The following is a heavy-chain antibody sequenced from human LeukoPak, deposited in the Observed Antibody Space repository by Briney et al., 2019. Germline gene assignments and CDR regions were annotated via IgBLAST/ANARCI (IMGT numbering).Heavy chain of an antibody. CDR2: ISSSGSTI. CDR1: GFTFSDYY. Sequence: GGSLRLSCAASGFTFSDYYMSWIRQAPGEGLESVSYISSSGSTIYYADSVKGRFTISRDNAKNSLYLQMNSLRAEDTAVYYCARALDYYYYMDVWGKGTTVTVSS. CDR3: ARALDYYYYMDV. J-gene: IGHJ6*03. V-gene: IGHV3-11*04.